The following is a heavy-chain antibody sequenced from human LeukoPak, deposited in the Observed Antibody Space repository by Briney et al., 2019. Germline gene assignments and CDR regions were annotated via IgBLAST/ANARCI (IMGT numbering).Heavy chain of an antibody. CDR1: GGTFSSYA. CDR3: ASIGNDYVWGSYRYPFDY. Sequence: SVKVSCKASGGTFSSYAISWVRQAPGQGLEWMGGIIPIFGTANYVQKFQGRVTITADESTSTAYMELSSLRSEDTAVYYCASIGNDYVWGSYRYPFDYWGQGTLVTVSS. V-gene: IGHV1-69*13. D-gene: IGHD3-16*02. CDR2: IIPIFGTA. J-gene: IGHJ4*02.